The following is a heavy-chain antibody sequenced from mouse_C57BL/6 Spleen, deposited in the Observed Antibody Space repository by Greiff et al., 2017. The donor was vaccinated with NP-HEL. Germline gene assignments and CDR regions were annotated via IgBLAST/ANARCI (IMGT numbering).Heavy chain of an antibody. CDR2: ISSGSSTI. Sequence: EVKLMESGGGLVKPGGSLKLSCAASGFTFSDYGMHWVRQAPEKGLEWVAYISSGSSTIYYADTVKGRFTISSDNDKNTLFLQMTRLRSEDTSMYYCAREGTTVYAMDYWGQGTSVTGSS. V-gene: IGHV5-17*01. CDR3: AREGTTVYAMDY. CDR1: GFTFSDYG. J-gene: IGHJ4*01. D-gene: IGHD1-1*01.